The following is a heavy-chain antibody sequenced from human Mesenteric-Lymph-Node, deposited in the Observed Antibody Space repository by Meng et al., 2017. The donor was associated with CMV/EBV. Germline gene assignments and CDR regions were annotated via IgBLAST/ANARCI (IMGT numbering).Heavy chain of an antibody. Sequence: SETLSLTCAVYGGSLSGYYWSWIRQPPGKGLEWIGYIYYSGSTNYNPSLKSRVTISVDTSKNQFSLKLSSVTAADTAVYYCARVAYDSWYFDLWGRGTLVTVSS. D-gene: IGHD5-12*01. V-gene: IGHV4-59*01. CDR3: ARVAYDSWYFDL. J-gene: IGHJ2*01. CDR1: GGSLSGYY. CDR2: IYYSGST.